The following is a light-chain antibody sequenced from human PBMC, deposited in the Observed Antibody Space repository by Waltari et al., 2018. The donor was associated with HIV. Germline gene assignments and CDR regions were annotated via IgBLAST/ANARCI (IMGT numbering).Light chain of an antibody. Sequence: QTVVTQEPSFSVSPGATVTLTCGLRPGSVSTTYYPSWYQQTPGPAPRPLIYNTDTRSSGVPDRFSGSIVGDKAVLTITGAQADDECDYYCALYMGSGVWVFGGGTTLTVL. CDR2: NTD. J-gene: IGLJ3*02. CDR3: ALYMGSGVWV. V-gene: IGLV8-61*01. CDR1: PGSVSTTYY.